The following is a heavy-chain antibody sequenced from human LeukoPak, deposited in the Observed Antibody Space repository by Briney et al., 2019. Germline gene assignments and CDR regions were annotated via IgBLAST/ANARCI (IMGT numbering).Heavy chain of an antibody. D-gene: IGHD1-26*01. V-gene: IGHV3-33*01. CDR1: GLTFSSSG. CDR3: ARETTTLDY. J-gene: IGHJ4*02. CDR2: IWYDGSNK. Sequence: GGSLRLSFAASGLTFSSSGMQWVRQAPGKGLEWVAVIWYDGSNKFYADSVKGRFTISRDNSKNTLYLQMNSLRAEDTAVYFCARETTTLDYWGQGTLVTVSS.